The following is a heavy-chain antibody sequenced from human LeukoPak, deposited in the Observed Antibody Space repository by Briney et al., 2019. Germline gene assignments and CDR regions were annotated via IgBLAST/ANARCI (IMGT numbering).Heavy chain of an antibody. D-gene: IGHD7-27*01. Sequence: GGSLRLSCAASGLIFSSYVMSWVRQAPGKGLEWVSTISGTGSDTYYTDSVKGRFTISRDNSKNTLYLQMNSLRAEDMAVYYCAKELPVGTAFGIWGQGTMVTVSS. V-gene: IGHV3-23*01. CDR3: AKELPVGTAFGI. J-gene: IGHJ3*02. CDR1: GLIFSSYV. CDR2: ISGTGSDT.